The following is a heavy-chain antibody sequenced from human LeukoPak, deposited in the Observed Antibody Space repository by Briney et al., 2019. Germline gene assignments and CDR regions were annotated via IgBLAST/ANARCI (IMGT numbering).Heavy chain of an antibody. J-gene: IGHJ5*02. CDR3: ARDWDQRSDCFDP. V-gene: IGHV1-18*01. Sequence: ASVKVSCKASGYTFATYGISWVRQVPGQGLEWMGWVSDHNGGPNYAQKFKDRVTMTADKSTSTAYLELRSLRSDDTAVYYCARDWDQRSDCFDPWGQGTLVTVSS. CDR2: VSDHNGGP. D-gene: IGHD1-26*01. CDR1: GYTFATYG.